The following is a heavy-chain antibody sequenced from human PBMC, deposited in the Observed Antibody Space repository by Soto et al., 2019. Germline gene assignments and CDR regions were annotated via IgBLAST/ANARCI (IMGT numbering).Heavy chain of an antibody. Sequence: QVQLVQAGAEVKKPGASVKVSCKASGYTFTSYYMHWVRQAPGQGLECMGIINPSGGSTSYAQKFQGRVTMTRDTSTSTVYMELSSLRSEDTAVYYCAKSSSRDHYYDYGMAVWGQGTTVTVSS. CDR1: GYTFTSYY. D-gene: IGHD6-6*01. CDR2: INPSGGST. J-gene: IGHJ6*02. V-gene: IGHV1-46*01. CDR3: AKSSSRDHYYDYGMAV.